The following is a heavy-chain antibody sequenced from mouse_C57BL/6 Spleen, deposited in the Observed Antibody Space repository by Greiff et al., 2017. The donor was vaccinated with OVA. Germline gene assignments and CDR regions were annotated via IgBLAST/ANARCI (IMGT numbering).Heavy chain of an antibody. V-gene: IGHV1-82*01. D-gene: IGHD2-4*01. CDR1: GYAFSSSW. CDR3: ARSNDYDGFDY. Sequence: VKLVESGPELVKPGASVKISCKASGYAFSSSWLNWVKQWPGKGLEWIGRIYPGDGATNYNGLFKGKATLTADKTSSTAYMQLSSLTSEDSAVYFCARSNDYDGFDYWGQGTTLTVSS. CDR2: IYPGDGAT. J-gene: IGHJ2*01.